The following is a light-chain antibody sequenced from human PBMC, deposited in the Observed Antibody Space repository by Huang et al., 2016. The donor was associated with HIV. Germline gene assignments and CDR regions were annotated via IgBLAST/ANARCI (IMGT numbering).Light chain of an antibody. CDR2: GAS. Sequence: DIVMTQSPDSLAVSLGEAATLTCRSSQSVLSSATNKNYLAWFQQKSGQSPKLLIFGASTREAGVPDRFSASGSGTHFTLTINNVKTEDVAIYYCQQYYTSPQTFGPGTRVEI. V-gene: IGKV4-1*01. CDR1: QSVLSSATNKNY. J-gene: IGKJ1*01. CDR3: QQYYTSPQT.